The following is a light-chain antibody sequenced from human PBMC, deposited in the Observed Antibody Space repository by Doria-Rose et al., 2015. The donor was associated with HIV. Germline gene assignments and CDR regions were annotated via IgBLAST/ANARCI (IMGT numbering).Light chain of an antibody. J-gene: IGLJ2*01. CDR1: SSDHSGYNS. CDR3: NSYTASGHVV. V-gene: IGLV2-14*03. Sequence: QSALTQPASLSGSPGQSITISCKGTSSDHSGYNSVSWYQQYPGKAPKVIIYDVIRRPSDVSYRFSASKSGNTASLTVSGLQPEDEAYYYCNSYTASGHVVFGGGTKLTVL. CDR2: DVI.